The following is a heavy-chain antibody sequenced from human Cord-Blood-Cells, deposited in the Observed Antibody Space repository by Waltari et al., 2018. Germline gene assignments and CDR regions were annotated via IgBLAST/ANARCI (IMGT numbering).Heavy chain of an antibody. D-gene: IGHD7-27*01. CDR3: AHITGDPIWGDAFDI. Sequence: QVQLVQSGAEVKKPGASVKVSCKASGYTFTSYDLNWVRQATGQGLGWMGWKNPNSGNTGYAQKFQGRVTMTRNTSISTAYMELSSLRSEDTAVYYCAHITGDPIWGDAFDIWGQGTMVTVSS. CDR2: KNPNSGNT. CDR1: GYTFTSYD. V-gene: IGHV1-8*01. J-gene: IGHJ3*02.